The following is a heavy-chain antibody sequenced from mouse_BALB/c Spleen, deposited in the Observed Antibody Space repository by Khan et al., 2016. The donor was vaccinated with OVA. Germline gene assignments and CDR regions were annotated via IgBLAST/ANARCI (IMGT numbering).Heavy chain of an antibody. CDR3: ERGGGGDRFAY. CDR1: GYTFTDFP. J-gene: IGHJ3*01. Sequence: QVQLQQSGAELVRPGVSLKISCKGSGYTFTDFPMHWVKQSHAKNLEWIGVVSTNYGDATYNQKFTGKATMTVDKSSSTAYMELARLTSEDSAIFYWERGGGGDRFAYWGQGTLVTGSA. V-gene: IGHV1S137*01. CDR2: VSTNYGDA.